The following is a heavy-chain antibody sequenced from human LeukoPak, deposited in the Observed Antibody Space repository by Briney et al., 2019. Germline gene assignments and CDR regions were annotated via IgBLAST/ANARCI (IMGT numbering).Heavy chain of an antibody. CDR1: GFAFREYS. D-gene: IGHD2-15*01. Sequence: GGSLRLSCAASGFAFREYSMSWVRQAPGKGLEWVSNIRSNGGDTYYTDSVKGRFTISRDNSKSTLYLEMNSLRAEDTAVYYCAKGGYTTWFDPWGQGTLITVSS. J-gene: IGHJ5*02. V-gene: IGHV3-23*01. CDR3: AKGGYTTWFDP. CDR2: IRSNGGDT.